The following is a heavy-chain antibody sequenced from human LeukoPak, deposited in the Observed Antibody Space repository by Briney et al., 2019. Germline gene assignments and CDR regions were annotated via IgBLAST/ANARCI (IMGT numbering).Heavy chain of an antibody. D-gene: IGHD5-24*01. V-gene: IGHV4-34*01. CDR2: INHSGST. Sequence: PSETLSLTCAVYGGSFSGYYWSWIRQPPGKGLEWIGEINHSGSTNYNPSLKSRVTISVVTSKNQFSPKLSSVTAADTAVYYCARSRYKYLDYWGQGTLVTVSS. CDR1: GGSFSGYY. CDR3: ARSRYKYLDY. J-gene: IGHJ4*02.